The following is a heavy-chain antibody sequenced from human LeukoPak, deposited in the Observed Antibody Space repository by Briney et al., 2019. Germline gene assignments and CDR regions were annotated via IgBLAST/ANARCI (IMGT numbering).Heavy chain of an antibody. J-gene: IGHJ4*02. Sequence: SETLSLTCTVAGGSISSYYWSWIRQPPGKGLEWIGDIYYSGRTNYNPSLKSRVTVSVDTSKNQFSLKLSSVPAADPAVYYCARAVLLEWFPIFDYWGQGTLVTVSS. CDR3: ARAVLLEWFPIFDY. V-gene: IGHV4-59*01. D-gene: IGHD3-3*01. CDR2: IYYSGRT. CDR1: GGSISSYY.